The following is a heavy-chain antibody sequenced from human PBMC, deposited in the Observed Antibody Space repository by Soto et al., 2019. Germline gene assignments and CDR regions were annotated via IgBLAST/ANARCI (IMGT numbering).Heavy chain of an antibody. J-gene: IGHJ4*02. V-gene: IGHV4-34*01. CDR2: INHSGST. Sequence: QVQLQQWGAGLLKPSETLSLTCAVYGGSFSGYYWSWIRQPPGKGLEWIGEINHSGSTNYNPSLKSRVTISVDTSKNQFSLKLSSVTAADTALYYCARSRMVVAAPRAHFDYWGQGTLVTVSS. CDR3: ARSRMVVAAPRAHFDY. CDR1: GGSFSGYY. D-gene: IGHD2-15*01.